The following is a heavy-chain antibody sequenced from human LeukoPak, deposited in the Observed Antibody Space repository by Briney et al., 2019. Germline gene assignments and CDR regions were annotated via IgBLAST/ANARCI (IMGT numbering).Heavy chain of an antibody. CDR3: ARAGVRFRGAFDI. J-gene: IGHJ3*02. D-gene: IGHD3-10*01. Sequence: GASVKVSCRASGYTLTSYGINWVRQAPGQGLEWLGWISAYTGDTKYAQNLQGRVNMTTDTSTSTAYMELKSLRSDDTAVYYCARAGVRFRGAFDIWGQGTMVTVSS. CDR1: GYTLTSYG. V-gene: IGHV1-18*01. CDR2: ISAYTGDT.